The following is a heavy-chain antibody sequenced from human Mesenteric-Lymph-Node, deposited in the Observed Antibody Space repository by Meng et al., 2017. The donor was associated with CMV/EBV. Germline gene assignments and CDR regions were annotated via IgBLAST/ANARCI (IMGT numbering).Heavy chain of an antibody. CDR2: INGDGRRT. V-gene: IGHV3-74*01. J-gene: IGHJ6*02. CDR1: GFIVSNNY. CDR3: ARGNYYGMDV. Sequence: GESLKISCAASGFIVSNNYMSWVRQAPGKGLVWVSGINGDGRRTTYADSVKGRFTISRDNAKNTLDLQMNSLRAEDTAVYYCARGNYYGMDVWGQGTTVTVSS.